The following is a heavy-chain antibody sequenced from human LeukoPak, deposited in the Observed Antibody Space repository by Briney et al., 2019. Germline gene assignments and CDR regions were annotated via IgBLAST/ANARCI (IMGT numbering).Heavy chain of an antibody. Sequence: GSLRLSCAASGFTFSRYWMSWVRQAPGKGLEWIGYIYYSGSITYNPSLKSRVTISVDTSKNQFSLKLTSVTAADTAVYYCARDVLPDYWGQGTLVTVSS. V-gene: IGHV4-59*01. J-gene: IGHJ4*02. CDR1: GFTFSRYW. CDR3: ARDVLPDY. CDR2: IYYSGSI.